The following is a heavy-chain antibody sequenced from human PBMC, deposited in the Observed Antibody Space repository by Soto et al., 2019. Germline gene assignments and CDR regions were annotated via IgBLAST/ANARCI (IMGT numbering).Heavy chain of an antibody. J-gene: IGHJ4*02. CDR1: GGSSISGGYY. CDR3: ARFVVVVAATRGIDY. Sequence: TLSPTCTVSGGSSISGGYYWSWIRQHPGKGLEWIGYIYYSGSTYYNPSLKSRVTISVDTSKNQFSLKLSSVTAADTAVYYCARFVVVVAATRGIDYWGQGTLVTVSS. CDR2: IYYSGST. V-gene: IGHV4-31*03. D-gene: IGHD2-15*01.